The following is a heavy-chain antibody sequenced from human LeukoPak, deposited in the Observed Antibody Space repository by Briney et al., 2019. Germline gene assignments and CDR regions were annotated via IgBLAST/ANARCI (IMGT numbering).Heavy chain of an antibody. V-gene: IGHV3-23*01. D-gene: IGHD3-10*01. CDR3: AKDPVNYYGSGSSGYFDY. CDR1: GFTFSSYA. CDR2: ISGSGGST. Sequence: GGSLRLSCAASGFTFSSYAMSWVRQAPGKGLEWVSAISGSGGSTYYADSVKGRFTISRDNSKNTLYLQMNSLRAEDTAVYYCAKDPVNYYGSGSSGYFDYWGQGTLVTVSS. J-gene: IGHJ4*02.